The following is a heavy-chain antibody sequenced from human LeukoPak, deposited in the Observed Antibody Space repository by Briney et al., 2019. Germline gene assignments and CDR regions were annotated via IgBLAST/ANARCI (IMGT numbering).Heavy chain of an antibody. D-gene: IGHD3-3*01. V-gene: IGHV3-15*01. J-gene: IGHJ4*02. CDR1: GFTFSNAW. CDR3: TTDLYYDFWSGYSRFDY. Sequence: GGSPRLSCAASGFTFSNAWMSWVRQAPGKGREWVGRIKSKTDGGTTDYAAPVKGRFTISRDDSKNTLYLQMNSLKTEDTAVYYCTTDLYYDFWSGYSRFDYWGQGTLVTVSS. CDR2: IKSKTDGGTT.